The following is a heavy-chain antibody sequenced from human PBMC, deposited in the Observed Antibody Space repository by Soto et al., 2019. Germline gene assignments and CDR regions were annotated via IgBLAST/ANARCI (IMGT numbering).Heavy chain of an antibody. CDR2: IKQDGSEK. J-gene: IGHJ6*02. CDR3: ARDRLDGMDV. Sequence: GGSLRLSCAASGFTFSDYYMSWIRQAPGKGLEWVANIKQDGSEKYYVDSVKGRFTISRDNAKNSLYLQMNSLRAEDTAVYYCARDRLDGMDVWGQGTTVTVSS. CDR1: GFTFSDYY. V-gene: IGHV3-7*01. D-gene: IGHD6-25*01.